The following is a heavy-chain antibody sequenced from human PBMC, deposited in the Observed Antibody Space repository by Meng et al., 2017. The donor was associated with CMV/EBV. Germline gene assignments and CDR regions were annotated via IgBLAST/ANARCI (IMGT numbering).Heavy chain of an antibody. J-gene: IGHJ6*02. Sequence: ASVKVSCKASGYMFTTYGLTWVRQAPGQGLEWMGWINPNSGGTNYAQKFQGRVTMTRDTSISTAYMELSRLRSDDTAVYYCARDQSSTSYYYYGMDVWGQGTTVTVSS. V-gene: IGHV1-2*02. D-gene: IGHD2-2*01. CDR2: INPNSGGT. CDR1: GYMFTTYG. CDR3: ARDQSSTSYYYYGMDV.